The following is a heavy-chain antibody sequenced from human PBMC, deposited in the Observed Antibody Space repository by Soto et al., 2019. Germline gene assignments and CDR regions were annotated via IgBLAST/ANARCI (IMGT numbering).Heavy chain of an antibody. CDR2: ISYDGSNK. CDR3: ARDRHYYDSSGYLPSDY. V-gene: IGHV3-30-3*01. Sequence: GGSLRLSCAASGFTFSSYAMHWVRQAPGKGLEWVAVISYDGSNKYYADSVKGRFTISRDNSKNTLYLKMNSLRAEDTAVYYCARDRHYYDSSGYLPSDYWGQGTLVTVSS. J-gene: IGHJ4*02. CDR1: GFTFSSYA. D-gene: IGHD3-22*01.